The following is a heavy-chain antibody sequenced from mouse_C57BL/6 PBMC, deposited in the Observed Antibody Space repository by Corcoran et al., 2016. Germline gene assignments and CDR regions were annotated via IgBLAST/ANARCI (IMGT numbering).Heavy chain of an antibody. V-gene: IGHV1-55*01. D-gene: IGHD2-3*01. CDR3: ARSDGYSYDWDD. Sequence: QVQLQQPGAELVKPGASVKMSCQASGYTFTSYWITWVKQRPGQGLEWIGDIYPGSGSTNYTEKFKSKATLTVDTSSSTAYMQLSSLTSEDFAVDYGARSDGYSYDWDDGGQGTTLTVAS. J-gene: IGHJ2*01. CDR1: GYTFTSYW. CDR2: IYPGSGST.